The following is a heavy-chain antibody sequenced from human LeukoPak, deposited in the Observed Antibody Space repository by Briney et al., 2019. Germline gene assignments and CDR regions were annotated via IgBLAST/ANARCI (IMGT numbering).Heavy chain of an antibody. D-gene: IGHD6-13*01. CDR2: ISAYNGHT. CDR1: GYTLTNYG. J-gene: IGHJ5*02. V-gene: IGHV1-18*01. CDR3: ARDVAFYGSSWHNWFDP. Sequence: EASVTVSCKASGYTLTNYGISWVRQAPGQGLEWMGRISAYNGHTNYAQKFQGRVTMTTDTSTNTAYMELRSLGSDDTAVYYCARDVAFYGSSWHNWFDPWGQGTLVTVSS.